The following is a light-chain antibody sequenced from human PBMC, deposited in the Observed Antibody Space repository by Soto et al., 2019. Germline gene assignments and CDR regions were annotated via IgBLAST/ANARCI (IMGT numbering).Light chain of an antibody. CDR2: DAS. CDR3: KQYNTWPPYT. CDR1: QSVSSK. J-gene: IGKJ2*01. Sequence: EIGLTQSPATLSVSPGERATLSCRASQSVSSKLAWYQQKPGQAPRLLVYDASTSATGIPARFSGSGSGTEFTLIISSLQSEDFAVYYCKQYNTWPPYTFGQGNKLEIK. V-gene: IGKV3D-15*01.